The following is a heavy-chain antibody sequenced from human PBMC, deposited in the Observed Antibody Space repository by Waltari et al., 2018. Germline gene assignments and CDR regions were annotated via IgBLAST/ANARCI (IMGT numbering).Heavy chain of an antibody. CDR2: SRKKEHTHTT. V-gene: IGHV3-72*01. CDR3: TRGYSGGWIYAFDI. J-gene: IGHJ3*02. D-gene: IGHD6-19*01. CDR1: GFTYSDHY. Sequence: EVQLVESGGGLVQPGGSLRLSCAGSGFTYSDHYMDWVRQPPGKGLEWVGRSRKKEHTHTTSHAASVKGRCTISRDDSKSSLYLQINGLKTEDTAMYYCTRGYSGGWIYAFDIWGQGTMLTVSS.